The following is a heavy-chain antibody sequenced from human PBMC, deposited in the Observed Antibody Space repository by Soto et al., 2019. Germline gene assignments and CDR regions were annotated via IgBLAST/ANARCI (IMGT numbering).Heavy chain of an antibody. Sequence: EVQLVESGGVLVQPGGSLRVSCAASGFTFRSHRIHWVRQAPGKGLEWVSRIDTDGGGTTYADSVKGRFTISTDNAENTVYLQMTGLRVEDTAVYYCATVVDVWGQGTLVTVSS. CDR3: ATVVDV. CDR1: GFTFRSHR. V-gene: IGHV3-74*03. CDR2: IDTDGGGT. J-gene: IGHJ4*02.